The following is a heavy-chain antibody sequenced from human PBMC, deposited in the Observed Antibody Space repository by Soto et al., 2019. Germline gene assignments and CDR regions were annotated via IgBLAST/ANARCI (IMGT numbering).Heavy chain of an antibody. J-gene: IGHJ4*02. D-gene: IGHD3-22*01. Sequence: QVQLVESGGGVVQPGRSLRLSCAASGFTFSSYGMHWVRQAPGKGLEWVAVISYDGSNKYYADSVKGRFTISRDNSKNXLXPQMNSLRAEDTAVYYCAKEFLAYYYDSSGTLDFDYWGQGTLVTVSS. CDR2: ISYDGSNK. CDR1: GFTFSSYG. V-gene: IGHV3-30*18. CDR3: AKEFLAYYYDSSGTLDFDY.